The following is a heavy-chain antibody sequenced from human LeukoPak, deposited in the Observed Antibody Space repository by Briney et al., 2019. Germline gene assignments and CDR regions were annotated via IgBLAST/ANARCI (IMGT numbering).Heavy chain of an antibody. V-gene: IGHV3-23*01. Sequence: GGSLRVSCAASGFTFSSYAINGVRQAPGKGLEGVSAISGSGGNTYYADSVKGRFTISRDNSKNTVYLQMNSLRGEDTAVYYCARAAGDNSANARFDYWGQGTLVTVSS. CDR3: ARAAGDNSANARFDY. D-gene: IGHD4-23*01. CDR1: GFTFSSYA. J-gene: IGHJ4*02. CDR2: ISGSGGNT.